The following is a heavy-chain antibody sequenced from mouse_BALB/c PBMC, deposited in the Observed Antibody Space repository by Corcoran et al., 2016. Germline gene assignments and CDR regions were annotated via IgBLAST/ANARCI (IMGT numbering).Heavy chain of an antibody. CDR2: IYPGSGNT. CDR1: GYTFTDYY. J-gene: IGHJ4*01. CDR3: ARHYGYDAMDY. V-gene: IGHV1-84*02. D-gene: IGHD1-2*01. Sequence: QIQLQQSGPELVKPGASVKISCKASGYTFTDYYINWVKQKPGQGLEWIGWIYPGSGNTKYNEKFKGKATLTVDTSSSTAYMQLSSLTSEDTAVYFCARHYGYDAMDYWGQGTSVTVSS.